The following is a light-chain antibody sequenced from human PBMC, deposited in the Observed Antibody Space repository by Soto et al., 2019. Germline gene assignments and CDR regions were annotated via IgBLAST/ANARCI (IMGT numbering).Light chain of an antibody. V-gene: IGLV1-40*01. CDR2: SNS. Sequence: QSVLTQPPSVSGAPGQRVTFSCTGSSSNIGAGYDVHWYQQLPGTAPKLLIYSNSNRPSGVPDRFSGSKSGTSASLAITGLQAEDEADYCCQSYDSSLSGYVFGTGTKLTVL. CDR3: QSYDSSLSGYV. J-gene: IGLJ1*01. CDR1: SSNIGAGYD.